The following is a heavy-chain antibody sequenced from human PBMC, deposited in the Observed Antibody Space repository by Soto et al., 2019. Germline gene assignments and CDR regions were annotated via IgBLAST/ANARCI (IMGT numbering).Heavy chain of an antibody. CDR2: IGASGDIK. CDR1: GFTFTNFA. J-gene: IGHJ4*02. V-gene: IGHV3-23*01. CDR3: AKVAVAARCHAFFDY. Sequence: EVQLLESGGGLVQPGGSLRLSCAASGFTFTNFAMSWVRQAPGKGLEWVAGIGASGDIKYYADSVKGRLSISRDNSKNPRYLQLNSLRFGDRVVYYCAKVAVAARCHAFFDYWGPGPLFTV.